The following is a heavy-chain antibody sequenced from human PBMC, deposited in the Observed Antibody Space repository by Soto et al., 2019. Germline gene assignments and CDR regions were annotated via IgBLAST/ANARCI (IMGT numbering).Heavy chain of an antibody. CDR3: ARTTVTTFLGNWFDP. J-gene: IGHJ5*02. V-gene: IGHV4-59*01. Sequence: SQTLSLTCTVSGGSISSYYWSWIRQPPGKGLEWIGYIYYSGSTNYNPSLKSRVTISVDTSKNQFSLKLSSVTAADTAVYYCARTTVTTFLGNWFDPWGQGTLVTVSS. CDR2: IYYSGST. D-gene: IGHD4-17*01. CDR1: GGSISSYY.